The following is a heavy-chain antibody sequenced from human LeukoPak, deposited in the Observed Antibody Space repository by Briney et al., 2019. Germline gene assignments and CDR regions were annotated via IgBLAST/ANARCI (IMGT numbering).Heavy chain of an antibody. CDR2: ISSDGSNK. J-gene: IGHJ4*02. CDR1: GFTFSYYA. V-gene: IGHV3-30-3*01. CDR3: AKDLPPDY. Sequence: GGSLRLSCAASGFTFSYYAMHWVRQAPGKGLEWVAVISSDGSNKYYADSVKGRFTISRDNSKNTLYLQMNSLRAEDTAVYYCAKDLPPDYWGQGTLVTVSS.